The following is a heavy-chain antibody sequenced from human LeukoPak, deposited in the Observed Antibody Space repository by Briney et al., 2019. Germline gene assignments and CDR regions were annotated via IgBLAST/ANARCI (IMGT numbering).Heavy chain of an antibody. CDR3: ARESPSYYYDSSGYLPD. CDR2: INHSGST. Sequence: SETLSLTCAVYGGSFSGYYWSWIRQPPGKGLEWIGEINHSGSTNYNPSLKSRVTISVDTSKNQFSLKLSSVTAADTAVYYCARESPSYYYDSSGYLPDWGQGTLVTVSS. V-gene: IGHV4-34*01. J-gene: IGHJ4*02. CDR1: GGSFSGYY. D-gene: IGHD3-22*01.